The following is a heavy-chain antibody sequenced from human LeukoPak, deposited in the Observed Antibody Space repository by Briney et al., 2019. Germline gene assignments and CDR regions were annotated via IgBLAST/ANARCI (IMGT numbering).Heavy chain of an antibody. CDR3: STLWYGA. V-gene: IGHV3-15*01. J-gene: IGHJ5*02. CDR2: IKSKTDGGTS. D-gene: IGHD3-10*01. Sequence: GGSLRLSCAASGFTFTNAWMYWVRQAPGKGLEWVGRIKSKTDGGTSDYAAPVTGRFTISRGDSKSTLYLEMNSLKTEDTGVYYCSTLWYGAWGQGTLVTVSS. CDR1: GFTFTNAW.